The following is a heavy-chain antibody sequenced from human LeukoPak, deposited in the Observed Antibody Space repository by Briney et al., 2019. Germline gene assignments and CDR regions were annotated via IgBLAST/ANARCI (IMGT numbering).Heavy chain of an antibody. CDR2: IYHSGTT. D-gene: IGHD5-24*01. CDR3: ARNWGYNYGYGSFDS. V-gene: IGHV4-30-2*06. CDR1: GGPIRSAGYY. Sequence: SETLSLTCNVSGGPIRSAGYYWSWIRQSPGRGLEWIGYIYHSGTTLYSPSLKSRVTISIDTSKSQFPLTLSAVAAADTAVYYCARNWGYNYGYGSFDSWGQGILVTVSS. J-gene: IGHJ4*02.